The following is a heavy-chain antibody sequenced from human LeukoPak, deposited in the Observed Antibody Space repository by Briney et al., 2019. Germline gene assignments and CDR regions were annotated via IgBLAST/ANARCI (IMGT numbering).Heavy chain of an antibody. CDR2: ISGSGGST. J-gene: IGHJ6*03. D-gene: IGHD6-13*01. CDR3: AKDRGLRVYYYYMDV. V-gene: IGHV3-23*01. CDR1: GFTFSSYA. Sequence: GGSLRLSCAASGFTFSSYAMSWVRQAPGKGLEWVSAISGSGGSTYYADSVKGRFTISRDNSKNTLYLQMNSLRAEDTAVYYCAKDRGLRVYYYYMDVWGKGTTVTVSS.